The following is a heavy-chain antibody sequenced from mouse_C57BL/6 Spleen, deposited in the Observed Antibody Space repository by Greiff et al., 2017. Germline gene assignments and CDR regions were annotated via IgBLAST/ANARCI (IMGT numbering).Heavy chain of an antibody. CDR2: ISYDGSN. Sequence: EVQLQQSGPGLVKPSQSLSLTCSVTGYSITSGYYWNWIRQFPGNKLEWMGYISYDGSNNYNPSLKNRISITRDPSKNQFFLKLNSVTTEDTATYYCARGDYYSNYGFAYWGQGTLVTVSA. CDR3: ARGDYYSNYGFAY. V-gene: IGHV3-6*01. J-gene: IGHJ3*01. CDR1: GYSITSGYY. D-gene: IGHD2-5*01.